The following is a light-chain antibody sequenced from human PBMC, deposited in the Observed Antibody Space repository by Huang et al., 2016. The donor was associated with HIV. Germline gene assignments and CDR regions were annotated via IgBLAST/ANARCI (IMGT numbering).Light chain of an antibody. CDR1: QTVLYTSNHENY. J-gene: IGKJ3*01. V-gene: IGKV4-1*01. Sequence: IVMTQSPDYLPVSLGARAAIKCKSSQTVLYTSNHENYFAWYQQRPGQPPKLPIYWASRRASGVPDRFSGSGSGTDFTLTINGLQPEDVAVYYCQQYYTTPRTFGPGTKVDIK. CDR3: QQYYTTPRT. CDR2: WAS.